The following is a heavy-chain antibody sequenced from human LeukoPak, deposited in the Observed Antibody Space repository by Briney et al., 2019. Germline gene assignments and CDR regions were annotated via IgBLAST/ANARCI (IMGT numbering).Heavy chain of an antibody. CDR2: ISSSGSTI. J-gene: IGHJ4*02. D-gene: IGHD4-11*01. CDR1: GFTFSSYE. V-gene: IGHV3-48*03. Sequence: AGGSLRLSCAASGFTFSSYEMIWVRQAPGKGLEWVSYISSSGSTIYYADSVKGRFTISRDNAKNSLYPQMNSLRAEDTAVYYCAREVSYYFDYWGQGTLVTVSS. CDR3: AREVSYYFDY.